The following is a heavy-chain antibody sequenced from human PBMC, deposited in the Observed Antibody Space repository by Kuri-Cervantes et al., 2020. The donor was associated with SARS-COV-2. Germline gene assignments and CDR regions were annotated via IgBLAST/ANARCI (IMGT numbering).Heavy chain of an antibody. J-gene: IGHJ1*01. V-gene: IGHV1-69*13. CDR2: IIPIFGTA. Sequence: SVNVSCKASGGTFSSYAISWVRQAPGQGLEWMGGIIPIFGTANYAQKFQGRVTITADESTSTAYMELSSLRSEDTAVYYCASREGSGWYPASFQHWGQGTLVTVSS. CDR1: GGTFSSYA. D-gene: IGHD6-19*01. CDR3: ASREGSGWYPASFQH.